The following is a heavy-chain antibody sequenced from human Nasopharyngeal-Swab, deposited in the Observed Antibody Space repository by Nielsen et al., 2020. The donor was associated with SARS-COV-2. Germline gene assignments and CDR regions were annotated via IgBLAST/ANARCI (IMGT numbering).Heavy chain of an antibody. J-gene: IGHJ4*02. CDR2: IYYIGST. D-gene: IGHD6-19*01. Sequence: WGSLRLSCRVSPGSLNNQHSNWIRQPPGERLGWIGYIYYIGSTNYNPSLKNRVTMSIDRSNSQFSLRLNSVTAADTAVYYCASSPLGSGWEYYFDSWGQGTLVTVSS. CDR1: PGSLNNQH. V-gene: IGHV4-59*11. CDR3: ASSPLGSGWEYYFDS.